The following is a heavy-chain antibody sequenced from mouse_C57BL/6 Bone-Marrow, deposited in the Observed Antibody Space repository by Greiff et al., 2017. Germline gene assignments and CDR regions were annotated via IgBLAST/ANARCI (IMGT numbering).Heavy chain of an antibody. CDR2: IYPSDSET. V-gene: IGHV1-61*01. CDR1: GYTFTSYW. CDR3: ARGEPFDY. Sequence: QVQLQQPGAELVRPGSSVKLSCKASGYTFTSYWMDWVKQRPGQGLEWIGNIYPSDSETHYNQKFKVKATLTVDKSSSTAYMQLSSLTSEDSAVYYFARGEPFDYWGQGTTLKVSS. J-gene: IGHJ2*01.